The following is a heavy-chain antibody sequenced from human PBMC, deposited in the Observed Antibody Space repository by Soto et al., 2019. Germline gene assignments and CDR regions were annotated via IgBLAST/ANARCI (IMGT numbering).Heavy chain of an antibody. Sequence: GSLRLSCAASGFTFSSYGMHWVRQAPGKGLEWVAVIWYDGSNKYYADSVKGRFTISRDNSKNTLCLQMNSLRAEDTAVYYCARDASMVRGVIPPRLTGYFDYWGQGTLVTVSS. V-gene: IGHV3-33*01. D-gene: IGHD3-10*01. J-gene: IGHJ4*02. CDR2: IWYDGSNK. CDR3: ARDASMVRGVIPPRLTGYFDY. CDR1: GFTFSSYG.